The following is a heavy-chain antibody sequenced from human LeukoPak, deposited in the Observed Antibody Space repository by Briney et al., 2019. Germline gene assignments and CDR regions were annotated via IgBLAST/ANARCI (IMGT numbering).Heavy chain of an antibody. CDR1: GGTFSSYA. CDR2: IIPILGIA. D-gene: IGHD6-13*01. J-gene: IGHJ5*02. Sequence: SVKVSCKASGGTFSSYAISWVRQAPGQGLEWMGRIIPILGIANYAQKFQGRVTITADKSTSTAYMELSSLRSEDTAVYYCASSLGSSSWYWFDPWGQGTLVTVSS. V-gene: IGHV1-69*04. CDR3: ASSLGSSSWYWFDP.